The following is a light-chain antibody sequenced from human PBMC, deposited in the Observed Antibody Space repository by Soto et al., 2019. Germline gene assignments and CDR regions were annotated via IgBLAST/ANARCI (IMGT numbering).Light chain of an antibody. V-gene: IGLV2-8*01. CDR1: SSDVGGYKY. J-gene: IGLJ1*01. CDR2: AVN. Sequence: QSALTQPPSASGSPGQSVTISCTGTSSDVGGYKYVSWYQQYPGKAPKLMIYAVNKRPSGVPDSFSGSKSGNTASLTVSGLQAEDEADYYCSSYAGSNNYVFGTGTKVTVL. CDR3: SSYAGSNNYV.